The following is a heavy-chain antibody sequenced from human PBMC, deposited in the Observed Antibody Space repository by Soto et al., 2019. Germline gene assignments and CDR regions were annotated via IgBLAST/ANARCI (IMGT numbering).Heavy chain of an antibody. CDR1: RFTFNRYV. CDR3: ATGRSTRFDP. CDR2: ISFDGTAK. Sequence: PGGSLRLSCVASRFTFNRYVMHWVRQAPGKGLEWVAEISFDGTAKYYAESVKGRFTVSRDNGNNTLHLEMNSLGAKDTAVYFCATGRSTRFDPWGQGTLVTVSS. J-gene: IGHJ5*02. D-gene: IGHD1-1*01. V-gene: IGHV3-30*03.